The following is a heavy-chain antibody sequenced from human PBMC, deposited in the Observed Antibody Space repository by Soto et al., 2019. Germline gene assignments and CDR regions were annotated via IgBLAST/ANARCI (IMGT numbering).Heavy chain of an antibody. J-gene: IGHJ4*02. CDR3: ATEGSTVGATDFDF. Sequence: QVQLVQSGAEVKKPGSSVKVSCKASGGTFNSYTISWVRQAPGQGLEWMGRIIPILGIANYAQKFQGRVTITADTSTSTAYMELSSLRSEDTAVYYCATEGSTVGATDFDFWGQGTLVTVSS. D-gene: IGHD1-26*01. CDR2: IIPILGIA. V-gene: IGHV1-69*08. CDR1: GGTFNSYT.